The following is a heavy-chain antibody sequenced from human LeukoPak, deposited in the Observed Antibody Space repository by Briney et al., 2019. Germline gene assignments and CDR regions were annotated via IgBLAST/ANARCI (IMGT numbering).Heavy chain of an antibody. CDR3: AELGITMIGGV. D-gene: IGHD3-10*02. V-gene: IGHV3-48*03. CDR1: GFTFSSYE. CDR2: ISSSGGTI. J-gene: IGHJ6*04. Sequence: TGGSLRLSWAASGFTFSSYEMNWVRQAPGKGLEWVSYISSSGGTIYYADSVKGRFTISRDNAKNSLYLQMNSLRAEDTAVYYCAELGITMIGGVWGKGTTVTVSS.